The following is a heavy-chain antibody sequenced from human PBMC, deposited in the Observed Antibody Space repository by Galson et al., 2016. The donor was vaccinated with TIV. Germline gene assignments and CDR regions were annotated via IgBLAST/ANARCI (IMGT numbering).Heavy chain of an antibody. CDR2: INAFNDNT. Sequence: CKASGYTFSSYGISWVRQAPGQGLEWMGWINAFNDNTHYAQKLQGRVTMTSDTFTSTGYMELRSLKSDDTAVYYCARVSADSSGGAAQFDSWGQGTLVTVSS. CDR1: GYTFSSYG. J-gene: IGHJ4*02. D-gene: IGHD6-19*01. V-gene: IGHV1-18*01. CDR3: ARVSADSSGGAAQFDS.